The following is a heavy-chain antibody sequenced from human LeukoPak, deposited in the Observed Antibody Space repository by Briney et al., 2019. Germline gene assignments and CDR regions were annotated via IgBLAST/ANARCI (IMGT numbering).Heavy chain of an antibody. CDR3: ARGYSGYDSESDAFDI. D-gene: IGHD5-12*01. V-gene: IGHV1-69*04. J-gene: IGHJ3*02. CDR2: IIPILGIA. Sequence: ASVKVSCKAPGGTFSSYAISWVRQAPGQGLEWMGRIIPILGIANYAQKFQGRVTITADKSTSTAYMELSSLRSEDTAVYYCARGYSGYDSESDAFDIWGQGTMVTVSS. CDR1: GGTFSSYA.